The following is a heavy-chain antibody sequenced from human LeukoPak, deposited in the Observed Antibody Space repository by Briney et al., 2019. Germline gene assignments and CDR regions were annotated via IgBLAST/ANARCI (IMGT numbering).Heavy chain of an antibody. CDR1: GSSFTNKW. CDR2: ILPGDSDT. CDR3: ATYAGTSSKYFQH. V-gene: IGHV5-51*01. Sequence: GEPLKISCQPSGSSFTNKWIGWVRQMPGKGLKWMGIILPGDSDTRYSPSFQGQATISADKSISTAYVQWSSLKASDTAMYYCATYAGTSSKYFQHWGQGTLVTVSS. J-gene: IGHJ1*01. D-gene: IGHD3-10*01.